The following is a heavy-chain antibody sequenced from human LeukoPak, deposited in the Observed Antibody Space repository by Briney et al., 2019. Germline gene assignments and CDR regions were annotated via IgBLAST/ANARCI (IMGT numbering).Heavy chain of an antibody. CDR2: ISGSGGST. J-gene: IGHJ4*02. CDR1: GFTFSSYA. Sequence: SGGSLRLSCAASGFTFSSYAMSWVRQAPGKGLEWVSAISGSGGSTYYADSVKGRFTISRDNSKNTLYLQMNSLRAEDAAVYYCAKDQSDSGPTPDYWGQGTLVTVSS. CDR3: AKDQSDSGPTPDY. V-gene: IGHV3-23*01. D-gene: IGHD2-15*01.